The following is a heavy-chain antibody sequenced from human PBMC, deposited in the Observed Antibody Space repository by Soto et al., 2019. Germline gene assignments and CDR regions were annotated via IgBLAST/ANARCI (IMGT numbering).Heavy chain of an antibody. Sequence: GASLKISCKGSGYSFSSYWISWVRQMPGKGLEWMGRIDPSDSYTNYSPSFQGHVTISADKSISTAYLQWRSLKASDTAMYYCARRVGQQLITFDYWGQGTLVTVSS. J-gene: IGHJ4*02. CDR2: IDPSDSYT. D-gene: IGHD6-13*01. V-gene: IGHV5-10-1*01. CDR1: GYSFSSYW. CDR3: ARRVGQQLITFDY.